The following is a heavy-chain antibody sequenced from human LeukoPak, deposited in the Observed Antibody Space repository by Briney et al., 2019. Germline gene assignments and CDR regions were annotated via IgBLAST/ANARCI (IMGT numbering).Heavy chain of an antibody. CDR2: IRSKTYGGTT. D-gene: IGHD3-10*01. CDR3: TRVRVLGVIYFDY. Sequence: GGSLRLSCAASGFTFSNAWMSWVRQAPGKGLEWVGFIRSKTYGGTTEYAASVKGRFTISRDDSKSIAYVQMNSLKTEDTAVYYCTRVRVLGVIYFDYWGQGTLVTVSS. V-gene: IGHV3-49*04. J-gene: IGHJ4*02. CDR1: GFTFSNAW.